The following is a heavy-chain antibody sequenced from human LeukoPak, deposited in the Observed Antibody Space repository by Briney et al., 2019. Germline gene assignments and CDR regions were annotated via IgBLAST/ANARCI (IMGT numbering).Heavy chain of an antibody. V-gene: IGHV4-34*01. Sequence: SETLSLTCAVYGGSFTGYYRSWIRQSPGKGLQWIAEVNHRGDTNYNPSVKGRVTISVDTSKNQFSLKVTSLTAADTAVYYCARGPTISETGYFDCWGQGTLVTVSS. CDR1: GGSFTGYY. D-gene: IGHD1-1*01. J-gene: IGHJ4*03. CDR3: ARGPTISETGYFDC. CDR2: VNHRGDT.